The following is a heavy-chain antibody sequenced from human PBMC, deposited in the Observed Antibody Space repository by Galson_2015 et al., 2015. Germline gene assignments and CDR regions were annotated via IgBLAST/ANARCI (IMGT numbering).Heavy chain of an antibody. CDR1: GGSISSSDYY. J-gene: IGHJ4*02. D-gene: IGHD6-13*01. CDR2: VYYSGST. CDR3: ASLTRGTWYGAFDY. V-gene: IGHV4-39*01. Sequence: SETLSLTCTVSGGSISSSDYYWGWIRQPPGKGLEWIGSVYYSGSTFYNPSLKSRITISVDTSKNQFSLKVSSVTAADTSVYYCASLTRGTWYGAFDYWGQGTLVTVSS.